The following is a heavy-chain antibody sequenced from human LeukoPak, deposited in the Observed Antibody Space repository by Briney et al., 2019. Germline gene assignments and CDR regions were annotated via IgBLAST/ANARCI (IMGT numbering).Heavy chain of an antibody. J-gene: IGHJ6*02. D-gene: IGHD3-3*01. CDR1: GFTFSSYG. CDR3: AKAPEYDFWSGYRLNYYYGMDV. CDR2: ISYDGSNK. Sequence: GGSLRLSCAASGFTFSSYGMHWVRQAPGKGLEWVAVISYDGSNKYYADSVKGRFTISRDNSKNTLYLQMNSLRAEDTAVYYCAKAPEYDFWSGYRLNYYYGMDVWGQGTTVTVSS. V-gene: IGHV3-30*18.